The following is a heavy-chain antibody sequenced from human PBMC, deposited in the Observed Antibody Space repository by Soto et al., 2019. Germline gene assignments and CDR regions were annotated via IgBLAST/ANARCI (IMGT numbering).Heavy chain of an antibody. Sequence: QVQLVQSGAEVKKPGASVKVSCKASGYTFTSYDINWVRQATGQGLEWMGWMNPNSGNTGYAQKFQGRVTMTRNTSISTAYMELSSLRYEDTAVYYCARVLLPDITMVRGVPYYYGMDVWGQGTTVTVSS. CDR3: ARVLLPDITMVRGVPYYYGMDV. CDR1: GYTFTSYD. CDR2: MNPNSGNT. J-gene: IGHJ6*02. D-gene: IGHD3-10*01. V-gene: IGHV1-8*01.